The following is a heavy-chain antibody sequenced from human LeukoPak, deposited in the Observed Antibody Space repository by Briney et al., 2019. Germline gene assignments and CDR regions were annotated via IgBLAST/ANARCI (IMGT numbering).Heavy chain of an antibody. V-gene: IGHV1-69*06. J-gene: IGHJ4*02. CDR3: ATFLQGGSVY. Sequence: SVKVSCKASGGTFSSYAISWVRQAPGQGLEWMGGIIPIFGTASYAQKFQGRVTITADKSTSTAYMELSSLRSEDTAVYYCATFLQGGSVYWGQGTLVTVSS. CDR1: GGTFSSYA. D-gene: IGHD2-15*01. CDR2: IIPIFGTA.